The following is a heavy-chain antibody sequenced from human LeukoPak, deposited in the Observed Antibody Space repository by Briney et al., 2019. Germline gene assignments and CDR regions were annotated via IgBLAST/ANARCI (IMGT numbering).Heavy chain of an antibody. CDR1: GFTFRSYT. D-gene: IGHD1-26*01. CDR3: ARDIVGASY. J-gene: IGHJ4*02. V-gene: IGHV3-21*04. CDR2: ISGTSHYI. Sequence: GGSLRLSCAASGFTFRSYTMNWVRQAPGRGLEWVSSISGTSHYIYYADSVKGRFTISRDNSKNTLYLQMNSLRAEDTAVYYCARDIVGASYWGQGTLVTVSS.